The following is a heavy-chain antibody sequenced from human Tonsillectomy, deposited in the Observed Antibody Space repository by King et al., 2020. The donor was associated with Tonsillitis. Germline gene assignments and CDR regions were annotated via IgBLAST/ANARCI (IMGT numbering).Heavy chain of an antibody. V-gene: IGHV1-2*02. J-gene: IGHJ3*02. CDR1: GYTFTGYY. CDR2: IHPNSGGT. D-gene: IGHD5-12*01. CDR3: ARDLGYSGYDGAFNI. Sequence: QLVQSGAEVKKPGASVKVSCKASGYTFTGYYIHWVRQAPGQGLEWMGWIHPNSGGTNYAQRFQGRVTMPRDTSIRIAYMELSRLRSDDTAVYYCARDLGYSGYDGAFNIWGQGTMVTVSS.